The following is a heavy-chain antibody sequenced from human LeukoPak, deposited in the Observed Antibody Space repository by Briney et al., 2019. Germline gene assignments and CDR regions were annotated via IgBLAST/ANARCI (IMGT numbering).Heavy chain of an antibody. CDR1: GGSISSGDYY. CDR2: IHYSGRT. J-gene: IGHJ3*02. D-gene: IGHD3-10*01. Sequence: PSQTLSLTCTVSGGSISSGDYYWSWIRQPPGKDREWIGYIHYSGRTYYNPSLKSRFPISVDTSKNQFSLKLSSVTAADTAVYFCARVRSDGSGTIWGQGTMVTVSS. V-gene: IGHV4-30-4*08. CDR3: ARVRSDGSGTI.